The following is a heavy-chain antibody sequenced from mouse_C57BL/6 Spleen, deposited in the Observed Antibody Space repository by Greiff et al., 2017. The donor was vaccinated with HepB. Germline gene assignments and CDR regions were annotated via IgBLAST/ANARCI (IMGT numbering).Heavy chain of an antibody. J-gene: IGHJ2*01. Sequence: VHVKQSGAELVRPGASVKLSCTASGFNIKDDYMHWVKQRPEQGLEWIGWIDPENGDTEYASKFQGKATITADTSSNTAYLQLSSLSSEDTAVYYCTTRVITTVVAPYYFDYWGQGTTLTVSS. D-gene: IGHD1-1*01. CDR2: IDPENGDT. V-gene: IGHV14-4*01. CDR3: TTRVITTVVAPYYFDY. CDR1: GFNIKDDY.